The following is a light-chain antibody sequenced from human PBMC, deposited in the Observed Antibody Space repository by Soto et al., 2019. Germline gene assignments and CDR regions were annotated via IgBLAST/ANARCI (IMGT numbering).Light chain of an antibody. CDR2: DAS. CDR1: QSVSSY. V-gene: IGKV3-11*01. J-gene: IGKJ3*01. CDR3: QQRSNWVT. Sequence: EIVLTQSPATLSLSPGERATLSCRASQSVSSYLAWYQQKPGQAPRLLIYDASNRATGIPDRFSGSGSWTDFTLTISSLEPEDFAVYYCQQRSNWVTFGPGTKVDIK.